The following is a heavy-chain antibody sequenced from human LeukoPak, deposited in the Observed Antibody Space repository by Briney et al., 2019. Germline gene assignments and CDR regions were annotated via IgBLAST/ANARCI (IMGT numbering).Heavy chain of an antibody. J-gene: IGHJ5*02. Sequence: GGSLRLSCAASEFTFSNYDMHWVRQAPGKGLEWVAVIWYDGSNKYYADSVKGRFTISRDNSKNTLYLQMNSLRAEDTAMYYCARGIAVAGTFWFDQWGQGTLVTVSS. CDR3: ARGIAVAGTFWFDQ. CDR1: EFTFSNYD. CDR2: IWYDGSNK. V-gene: IGHV3-33*01. D-gene: IGHD6-19*01.